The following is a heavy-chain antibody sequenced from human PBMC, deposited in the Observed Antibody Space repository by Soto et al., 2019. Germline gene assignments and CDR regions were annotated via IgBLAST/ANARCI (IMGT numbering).Heavy chain of an antibody. CDR2: INPSGGST. J-gene: IGHJ6*02. V-gene: IGHV1-46*01. CDR1: GYTFTSYY. Sequence: ASVKVSCKASGYTFTSYYMHWVRQAPGQGLEWMGIINPSGGSTSYAQKFQGRVTMTRDTSTSTVYMELRSLRSDDTAVYYCARLGRGGNSYYYYYYGMDGGQGTTVTVSS. CDR3: ARLGRGGNSYYYYYYGMD. D-gene: IGHD2-21*02.